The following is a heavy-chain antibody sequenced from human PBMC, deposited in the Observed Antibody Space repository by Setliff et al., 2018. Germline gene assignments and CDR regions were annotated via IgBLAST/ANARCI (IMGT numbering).Heavy chain of an antibody. Sequence: SETLSLTCTVSGGSIGSSFWNWIRQSPGKGLEWIGYKSNRGDTNSNPPLRSRLTMSVDTSKSQFSLNLTSVTAADTAVYFCARAVDSSGYFPYWYFDLWGRGALVTVSS. CDR1: GGSIGSSF. D-gene: IGHD3-22*01. CDR2: KSNRGDT. V-gene: IGHV4-59*01. J-gene: IGHJ2*01. CDR3: ARAVDSSGYFPYWYFDL.